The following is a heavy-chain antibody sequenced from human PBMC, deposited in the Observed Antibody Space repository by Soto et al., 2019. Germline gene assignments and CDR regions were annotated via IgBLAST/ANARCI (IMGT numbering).Heavy chain of an antibody. CDR1: GFTFSSYA. CDR2: ISGSGGGT. D-gene: IGHD6-13*01. CDR3: AKTAAASPKLSLDS. V-gene: IGHV3-23*01. Sequence: PGGSLRLSCAATGFTFSSYAMSWVRQAPGKGLEWVSVISGSGGGTYYADSVKGRFTISRDKSKNTLYLQMNSLRVEDTAVFYCAKTAAASPKLSLDSWGQG. J-gene: IGHJ4*02.